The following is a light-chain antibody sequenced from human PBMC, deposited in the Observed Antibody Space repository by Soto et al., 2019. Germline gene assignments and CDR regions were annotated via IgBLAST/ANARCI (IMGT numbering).Light chain of an antibody. CDR3: QQSFRTPAIT. V-gene: IGKV1-39*01. CDR2: ATA. J-gene: IGKJ5*01. CDR1: ESITGY. Sequence: DIQMTQSPSSLSASVGDRVTITCRASESITGYLNWFQQKPGKAPKLLIYATASLHTGVPSRFSGSGAGTHFTLTIRSLQPEDYATYYCQQSFRTPAITFGQGTRMDIK.